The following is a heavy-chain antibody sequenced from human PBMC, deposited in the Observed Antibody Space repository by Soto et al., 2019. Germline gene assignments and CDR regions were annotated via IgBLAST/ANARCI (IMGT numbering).Heavy chain of an antibody. V-gene: IGHV4-61*08. CDR2: IYYSGNT. CDR3: ARDSRGYSRAFDY. D-gene: IGHD5-18*01. J-gene: IGHJ4*02. Sequence: QVQLQESGPGLVKPSETLSLTCTVSGGSVSSGGYYWTWIRQPPGKGLEGIGYIYYSGNTNYNPPRSSRVTTSVDTSKNQFSLQLTSVTAADEAVYYFARDSRGYSRAFDYWGQGTLVTVSS. CDR1: GGSVSSGGYY.